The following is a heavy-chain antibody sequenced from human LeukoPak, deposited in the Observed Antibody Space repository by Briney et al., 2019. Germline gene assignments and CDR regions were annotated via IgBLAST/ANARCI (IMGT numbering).Heavy chain of an antibody. Sequence: SETLSLTCTVSGGSISSGGYYWSWIRQHPGKGLEWIGYIYYSGSTYYNPSLKSRVTISVDTSKNQFSLKLSSVTAADTAVHYCARGRATGYVDYWGQGTLVTVSS. CDR3: ARGRATGYVDY. D-gene: IGHD3-9*01. V-gene: IGHV4-31*03. CDR1: GGSISSGGYY. CDR2: IYYSGST. J-gene: IGHJ4*02.